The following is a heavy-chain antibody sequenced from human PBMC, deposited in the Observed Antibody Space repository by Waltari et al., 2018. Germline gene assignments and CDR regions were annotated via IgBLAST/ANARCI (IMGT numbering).Heavy chain of an antibody. V-gene: IGHV3-33*06. CDR2: IWYDGSNK. J-gene: IGHJ4*02. D-gene: IGHD3-22*01. CDR1: GFTFSSYG. Sequence: VQLVESGGGLVQPGGSLRLSCAASGFTFSSYGMPWVRQAPGKGLEWVAVIWYDGSNKYYADSVKGRFTISRDNSKNTLYLQMNSLRAEDTAVYYCAKYFSGDGSGAFDYWGQGTLVTVSS. CDR3: AKYFSGDGSGAFDY.